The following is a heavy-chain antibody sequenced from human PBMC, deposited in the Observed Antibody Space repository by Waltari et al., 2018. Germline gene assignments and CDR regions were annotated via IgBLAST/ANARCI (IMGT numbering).Heavy chain of an antibody. CDR2: IYHSGST. CDR1: GYSISSGYY. J-gene: IGHJ4*02. V-gene: IGHV4-38-2*01. CDR3: ASLEMTTVTTPFFDY. D-gene: IGHD4-17*01. Sequence: QVQLQESGPGLVKPSETLSLTCAVSGYSISSGYYWGWIRQPPGKGLEWIGSIYHSGSTYYNPSLKSRVTISVDTSKNQFSLKLSSVPAADTAVYYCASLEMTTVTTPFFDYWGQGTLVTVSS.